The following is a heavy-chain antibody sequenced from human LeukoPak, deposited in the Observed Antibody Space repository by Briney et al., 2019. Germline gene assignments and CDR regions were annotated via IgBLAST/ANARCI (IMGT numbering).Heavy chain of an antibody. CDR3: ARWTGSFDY. CDR1: GGSISSGDNY. Sequence: SETLSLTCTVSGGSISSGDNYWSWIRQPPGKGLEWIGYIYYSGSTNYNPSLKSRVTMSLDTSENQFSLKLSSVTAADTAVYYCARWTGSFDYWGQGTLVAVSS. V-gene: IGHV4-61*08. D-gene: IGHD3-10*01. CDR2: IYYSGST. J-gene: IGHJ4*02.